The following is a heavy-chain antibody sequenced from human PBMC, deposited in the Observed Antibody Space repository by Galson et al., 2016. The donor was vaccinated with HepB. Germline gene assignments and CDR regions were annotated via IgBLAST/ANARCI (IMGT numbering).Heavy chain of an antibody. J-gene: IGHJ5*02. CDR3: PTYQEGSGRVWFDP. CDR2: LNAYNGNT. D-gene: IGHD3-10*01. Sequence: SVKVSCKASGHTFISNSVTWVRQAPGQGLEWMGWLNAYNGNTHYAQNLQGRVTMTTETSTNTAYMELRRLRPDDTAVYYCPTYQEGSGRVWFDPWGQGTRVTVSS. CDR1: GHTFISNS. V-gene: IGHV1-18*04.